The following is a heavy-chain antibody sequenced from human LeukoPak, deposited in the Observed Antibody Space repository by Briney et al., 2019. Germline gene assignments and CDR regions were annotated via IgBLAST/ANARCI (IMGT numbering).Heavy chain of an antibody. D-gene: IGHD2-15*01. V-gene: IGHV4-34*01. CDR3: ARGAMGCSGGSCYFRDLDY. CDR2: INHSGST. Sequence: SETLSLTCAVYGRSFSGYYWSWIRQPPGKGLEWIGEINHSGSTNYNPSLKSRVTISVDTSKNQFSLKLSSVTAADTAVYYCARGAMGCSGGSCYFRDLDYWGQGTLVTVSS. J-gene: IGHJ4*02. CDR1: GRSFSGYY.